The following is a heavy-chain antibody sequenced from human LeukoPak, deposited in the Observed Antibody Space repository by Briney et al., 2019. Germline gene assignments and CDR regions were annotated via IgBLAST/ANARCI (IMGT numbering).Heavy chain of an antibody. V-gene: IGHV3-23*01. CDR3: AKDLRKTMIVVVTPIGAFDI. CDR1: GFTFSSYA. CDR2: ISGSGGST. J-gene: IGHJ3*02. Sequence: PGGSLRLSCAASGFTFSSYAMSWVRQAPGKGLEWVSAISGSGGSTYYADSVKGRFTISRDNSKNTLYLQMNSLRAEDTAVYYCAKDLRKTMIVVVTPIGAFDIWGQGTMVTVSS. D-gene: IGHD3-22*01.